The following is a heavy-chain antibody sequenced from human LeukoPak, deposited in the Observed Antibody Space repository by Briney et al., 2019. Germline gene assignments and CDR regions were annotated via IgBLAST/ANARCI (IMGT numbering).Heavy chain of an antibody. Sequence: KPSQTLSLTCTVSGGSVSSGNYYWSWIRQPAGKGPEWIGRIYTSGSTNYNPSLHSRFTISLDTSKHQFSLKVSSVTAADTAVYYCAREKQVLSLWGSRASPAPADWHAFDIWGQGTMVTVSS. V-gene: IGHV4-61*02. CDR1: GGSVSSGNYY. D-gene: IGHD3-10*01. CDR3: AREKQVLSLWGSRASPAPADWHAFDI. CDR2: IYTSGST. J-gene: IGHJ3*02.